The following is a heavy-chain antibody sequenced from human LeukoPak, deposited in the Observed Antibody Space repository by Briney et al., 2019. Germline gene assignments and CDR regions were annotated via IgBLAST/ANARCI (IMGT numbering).Heavy chain of an antibody. CDR3: ARKWVPHYYYGMDV. CDR2: INHSGST. J-gene: IGHJ6*02. CDR1: GGSFSGYY. D-gene: IGHD1-26*01. V-gene: IGHV4-34*01. Sequence: SETLSLTCAVYGGSFSGYYWSWIRQPPGKGLEWIGEINHSGSTNYNPSLKSRVTISVDTSKNQFSLKLSSVTAADTAVYYCARKWVPHYYYGMDVWGQGTTVTVSS.